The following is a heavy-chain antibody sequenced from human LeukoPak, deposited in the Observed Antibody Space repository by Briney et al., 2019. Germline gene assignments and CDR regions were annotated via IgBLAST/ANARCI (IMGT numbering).Heavy chain of an antibody. CDR1: GGSFSGYY. D-gene: IGHD4-23*01. CDR2: INHSGST. J-gene: IGHJ4*02. V-gene: IGHV4-34*01. Sequence: SETLSLTCAVYGGSFSGYYWSWIRQPPGKGLEWIGEINHSGSTNYNPSLKSRVTILVDTSKNQFSLKVRSVTAADTAVYYCARGLSGTVVRRPDYWGQGTLVTVSS. CDR3: ARGLSGTVVRRPDY.